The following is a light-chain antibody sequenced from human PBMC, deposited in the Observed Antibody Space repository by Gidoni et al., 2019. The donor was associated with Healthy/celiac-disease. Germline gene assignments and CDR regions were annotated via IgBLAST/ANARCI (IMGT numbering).Light chain of an antibody. CDR1: QSISSY. Sequence: DIQMTQSPSSLSASVGDRVTITCRASQSISSYLNWYQQKPGKAPKLLIYAASSLQSGVPSRFSGSGSGTDFTLTISSLQPEDFATYYCQKSYSTPWTFGQXTKVEIK. CDR3: QKSYSTPWT. V-gene: IGKV1-39*01. J-gene: IGKJ1*01. CDR2: AAS.